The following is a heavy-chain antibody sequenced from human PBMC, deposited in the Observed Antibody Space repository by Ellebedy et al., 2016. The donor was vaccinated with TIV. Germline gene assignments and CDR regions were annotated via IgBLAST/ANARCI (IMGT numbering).Heavy chain of an antibody. CDR3: ASDGSYGDYRSPAHAFVM. V-gene: IGHV3-7*01. J-gene: IGHJ3*02. Sequence: GGSLRLSCAGSGFSFSSYWMAWVRQAPGKGLEWVANINQDGREKYYVDSVKGRFTISRDNAQTSLYPQMNSLRADDTAMYYCASDGSYGDYRSPAHAFVMWGQGTMVSVSS. CDR2: INQDGREK. CDR1: GFSFSSYW. D-gene: IGHD4-17*01.